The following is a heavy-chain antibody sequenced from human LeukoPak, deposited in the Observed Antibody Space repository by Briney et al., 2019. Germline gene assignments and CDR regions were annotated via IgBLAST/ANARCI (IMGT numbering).Heavy chain of an antibody. J-gene: IGHJ5*02. CDR3: ARVSDLDYYDTSGPNWFDP. Sequence: SVKVSSKASGGTFSSYAISWVRQAPGQGLEWMGRIIPIFGIANYAQKFQGRVTITADKSTSTAYMELSSLRSEDTAVYYCARVSDLDYYDTSGPNWFDPWGQGTLVTVSS. CDR2: IIPIFGIA. V-gene: IGHV1-69*04. CDR1: GGTFSSYA. D-gene: IGHD3-22*01.